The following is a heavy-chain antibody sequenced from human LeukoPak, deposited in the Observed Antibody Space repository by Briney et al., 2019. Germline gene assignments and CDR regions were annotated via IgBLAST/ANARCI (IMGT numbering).Heavy chain of an antibody. CDR3: ARGGVITFGGVIDY. D-gene: IGHD3-16*02. Sequence: SETLSLTCAVSGYSISSGYYWGWIRQPPGKGLEWIGSIYHSGSTYYNPSLKSRVTISVDTSKNLFSLKLSSVTAADTAVYYCARGGVITFGGVIDYWGQGTLVTVSS. CDR1: GYSISSGYY. V-gene: IGHV4-38-2*01. J-gene: IGHJ4*02. CDR2: IYHSGST.